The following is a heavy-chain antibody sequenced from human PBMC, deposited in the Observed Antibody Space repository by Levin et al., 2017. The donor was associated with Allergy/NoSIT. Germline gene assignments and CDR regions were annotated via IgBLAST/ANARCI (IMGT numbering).Heavy chain of an antibody. CDR1: GGSISSYY. V-gene: IGHV4-59*08. CDR2: IYYSGST. CDR3: ASSDTAMVKSHAFDI. J-gene: IGHJ3*02. D-gene: IGHD5-18*01. Sequence: SQTLSLTCTVSGGSISSYYWSWIRQPPGKGLEWIGYIYYSGSTNYNPSLKSRVTISVDTSKNQFSLKLSSVTAADTAVYYCASSDTAMVKSHAFDIWGQGTMVTVSS.